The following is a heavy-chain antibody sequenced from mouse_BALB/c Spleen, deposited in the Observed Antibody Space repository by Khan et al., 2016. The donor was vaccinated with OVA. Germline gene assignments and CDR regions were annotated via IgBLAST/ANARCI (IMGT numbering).Heavy chain of an antibody. V-gene: IGHV5-17*02. CDR2: ISFGSATI. J-gene: IGHJ1*01. CDR1: GFTFSGFG. Sequence: EVELVESGGGLVQPGGSRKLSCAASGFTFSGFGMHWVRQAPEKGLEWVACISFGSATIYYADTVKGRFTISRDNPKNTIFLQMTSLRSEDTAIYYCSRSLITTCYLDVWGAGTTVTVSS. D-gene: IGHD2-4*01. CDR3: SRSLITTCYLDV.